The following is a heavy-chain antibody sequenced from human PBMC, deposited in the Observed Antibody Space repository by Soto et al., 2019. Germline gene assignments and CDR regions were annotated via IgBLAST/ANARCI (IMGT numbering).Heavy chain of an antibody. CDR1: GGSISSGGYY. Sequence: QVQLQESGPGLVKPSQTLSLTCTVSGGSISSGGYYWSWNRQHPGKGLEWIGYIYYSGSTYYNPSLKSRVTISVDTSKNQFSLKLSSVTAADTAVYYCARGSPYDSSGYYLGGAYFDYWGQGTLVTVSS. CDR3: ARGSPYDSSGYYLGGAYFDY. J-gene: IGHJ4*02. V-gene: IGHV4-31*03. CDR2: IYYSGST. D-gene: IGHD3-22*01.